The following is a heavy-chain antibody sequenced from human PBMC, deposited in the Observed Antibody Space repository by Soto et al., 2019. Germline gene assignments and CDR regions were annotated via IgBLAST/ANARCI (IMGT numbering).Heavy chain of an antibody. J-gene: IGHJ4*02. D-gene: IGHD3-22*01. CDR1: GYSFTSYW. CDR3: ARQSDYYDSSGYYQPPLFDY. V-gene: IGHV5-51*07. CDR2: IYPGDSDT. Sequence: GESLKISCKGSGYSFTSYWIGWVHQMPGKGLEWMGIIYPGDSDTRYSPSFQGQVTISADKSISTAYLQWSSLKASDTAMYYCARQSDYYDSSGYYQPPLFDYWGQGTLVTVSS.